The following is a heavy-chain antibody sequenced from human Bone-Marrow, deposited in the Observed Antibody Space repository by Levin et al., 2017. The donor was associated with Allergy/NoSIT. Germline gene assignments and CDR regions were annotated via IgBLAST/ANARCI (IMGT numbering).Heavy chain of an antibody. CDR2: INHSGST. D-gene: IGHD2-21*02. J-gene: IGHJ4*02. Sequence: SETLSLTCAVYGGSFSGYYWSWIRQPPGKGLEWIGEINHSGSTNYNPSLKSRVTISVDTSKNQFSLKLSSVTAADAAVYYCARGRSTTYCGGDCYFCYFDYWGQGTLVTVSS. CDR3: ARGRSTTYCGGDCYFCYFDY. V-gene: IGHV4-34*01. CDR1: GGSFSGYY.